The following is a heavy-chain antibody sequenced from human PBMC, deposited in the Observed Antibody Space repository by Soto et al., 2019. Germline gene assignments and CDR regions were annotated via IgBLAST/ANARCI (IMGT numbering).Heavy chain of an antibody. D-gene: IGHD1-1*01. CDR2: IWYDGSNK. Sequence: QVQLVESGGGVVQPGRSLRLSCAAPGFTFSSYGMHWVGQSQGKGLKWVAVIWYDGSNKYYADSVKGRFTISRDNSKNTLYLQMNSLRAEDTAVYYCARDLQGGFDYWGQGTLVTVSS. CDR3: ARDLQGGFDY. CDR1: GFTFSSYG. V-gene: IGHV3-33*01. J-gene: IGHJ4*02.